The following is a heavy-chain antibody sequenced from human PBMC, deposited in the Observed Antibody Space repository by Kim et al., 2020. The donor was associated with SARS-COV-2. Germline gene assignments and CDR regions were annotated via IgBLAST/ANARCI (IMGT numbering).Heavy chain of an antibody. D-gene: IGHD6-19*01. Sequence: SETLSLICAVSGGSISSSNWWSWVRQPPGKGLEWIGEIDHSGSTNYNSSLKSRLTIEVDKAKNQFSLKLSSVTAADTAVYYCARGVSSAWTLRDYYDPWG. V-gene: IGHV4-4*02. CDR1: GGSISSSNW. J-gene: IGHJ5*02. CDR2: IDHSGST. CDR3: ARGVSSAWTLRDYYDP.